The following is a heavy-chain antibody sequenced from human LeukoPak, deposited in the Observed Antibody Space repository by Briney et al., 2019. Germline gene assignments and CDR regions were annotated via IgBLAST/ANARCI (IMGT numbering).Heavy chain of an antibody. Sequence: GGSLRLSCAASGFTFDDYAMHWVRQAPRKGLEWVSGISWNSGSIGYADSVKGRFTISRDNAKNSLYLQMNSLRAEDTALYYCAKAVLDDAFDIWGQGTMVTVSS. CDR2: ISWNSGSI. D-gene: IGHD1-14*01. V-gene: IGHV3-9*01. CDR1: GFTFDDYA. CDR3: AKAVLDDAFDI. J-gene: IGHJ3*02.